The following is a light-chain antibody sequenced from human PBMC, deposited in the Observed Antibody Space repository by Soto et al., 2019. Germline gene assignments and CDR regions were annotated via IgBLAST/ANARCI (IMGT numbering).Light chain of an antibody. Sequence: QSVLTQPPSVSAAPGQKVTISCSGSSSNIGNNYVSWYQQLPGTAPKLLIYENNKRPSGIPDRFSGSKSGTSATLGITGLQTWDEADYYCGTWDSSWAVFGGGTKLTVL. CDR2: ENN. CDR3: GTWDSSWAV. V-gene: IGLV1-51*02. J-gene: IGLJ2*01. CDR1: SSNIGNNY.